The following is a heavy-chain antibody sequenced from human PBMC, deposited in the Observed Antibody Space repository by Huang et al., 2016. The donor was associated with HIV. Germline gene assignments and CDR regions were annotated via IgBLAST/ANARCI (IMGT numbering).Heavy chain of an antibody. CDR3: ARDHSYGWFDY. J-gene: IGHJ4*02. CDR1: GFPFSDYY. Sequence: VQLVESGGGLVMPGVSLRISCASSGFPFSDYYISWIRQAPEKGLEWVSDISSSGSTIYYADAAKGRFTISRENAMNSLYLQMNSLRAEDTAVYYCARDHSYGWFDYWGQGTLVTVSS. V-gene: IGHV3-11*01. CDR2: ISSSGSTI. D-gene: IGHD5-18*01.